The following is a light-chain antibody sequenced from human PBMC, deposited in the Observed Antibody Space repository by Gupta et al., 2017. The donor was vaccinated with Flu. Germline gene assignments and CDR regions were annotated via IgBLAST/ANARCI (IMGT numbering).Light chain of an antibody. V-gene: IGKV1-16*02. Sequence: DIQMSQSPSSLYASVGDRDTITCRASQGISTYSDWFQQKPGRAPKSLLYAASRLQSGVPSKFSGSGSGTDFTLTISSRQPEDFSTYYCQQYNSFPLTFGGGTKVEI. J-gene: IGKJ4*01. CDR2: AAS. CDR1: QGISTY. CDR3: QQYNSFPLT.